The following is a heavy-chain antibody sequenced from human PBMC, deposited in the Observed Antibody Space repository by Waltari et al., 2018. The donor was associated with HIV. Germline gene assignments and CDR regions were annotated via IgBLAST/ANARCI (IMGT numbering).Heavy chain of an antibody. CDR2: IDWDDDK. Sequence: QVTLRESGPALVKPTQTLTLTCTFSGFSLSTSGMCVSWIRQPPGKALEWLALIDWDDDKYYSTSLKTRLTISKDTSKNRVVLTMTNMDPVDTATYYCARTGIGAATYYFDYWGQGTLVTVSS. V-gene: IGHV2-70*01. CDR1: GFSLSTSGMC. CDR3: ARTGIGAATYYFDY. D-gene: IGHD6-13*01. J-gene: IGHJ4*02.